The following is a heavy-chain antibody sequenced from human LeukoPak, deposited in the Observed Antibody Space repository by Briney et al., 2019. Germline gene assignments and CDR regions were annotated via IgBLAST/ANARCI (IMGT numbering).Heavy chain of an antibody. J-gene: IGHJ3*02. Sequence: GASVTVSCTASGYTFTSYYMHWVRQAPGQGLEWMGIINPSGGSTSYAQKFQGRVTMTRDTSTSTVYMELSSLRSEDTAVYYCATLQTHDAFDIWGQGTMVTVSS. V-gene: IGHV1-46*01. D-gene: IGHD1-1*01. CDR2: INPSGGST. CDR1: GYTFTSYY. CDR3: ATLQTHDAFDI.